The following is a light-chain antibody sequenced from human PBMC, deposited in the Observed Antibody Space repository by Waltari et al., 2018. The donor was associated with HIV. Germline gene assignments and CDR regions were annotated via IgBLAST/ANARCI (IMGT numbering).Light chain of an antibody. CDR2: GNT. CDR3: QSYDSSLSVVV. J-gene: IGLJ2*01. V-gene: IGLV1-40*01. CDR1: SPNIGAGYG. Sequence: QSVLTQPPSVPGAPGQRVTIPCTGSSPNIGAGYGVHWYQQLPGTAPKLLIYGNTNRPSGIPDRFSGSKSDTSASLAITGLQAEDEADYYCQSYDSSLSVVVFGGGTKLTVL.